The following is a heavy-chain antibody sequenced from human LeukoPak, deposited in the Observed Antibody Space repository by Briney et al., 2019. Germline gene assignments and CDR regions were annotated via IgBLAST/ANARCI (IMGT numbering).Heavy chain of an antibody. J-gene: IGHJ3*02. CDR1: GFTFSSYS. CDR3: ARDYYLTDYGDYRAAFDI. Sequence: GGSLRLSCAASGFTFSSYSMNWVRQAPGKGLEWVSSISSSSSYIYYADSVKGRFTISRDNAKNSLYLQMNSLRAEDTAVYYCARDYYLTDYGDYRAAFDIWGQGTMVTVSS. CDR2: ISSSSSYI. V-gene: IGHV3-21*01. D-gene: IGHD4-17*01.